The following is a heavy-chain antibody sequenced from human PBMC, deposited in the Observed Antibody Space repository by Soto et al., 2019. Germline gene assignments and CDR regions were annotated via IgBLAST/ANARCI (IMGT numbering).Heavy chain of an antibody. CDR2: ISGSGGST. J-gene: IGHJ6*02. V-gene: IGHV3-23*01. D-gene: IGHD3-22*01. CDR1: GFTFSRYA. Sequence: GGSLRLSCAASGFTFSRYAMSWVRQAPGKGLEWVSAISGSGGSTYYTDSVKGRFTISRDNSKNTLYLQMNSLRAEDTAVYYCASQNYYDSSGYPYYYYGMDVWGQGTTVTVSS. CDR3: ASQNYYDSSGYPYYYYGMDV.